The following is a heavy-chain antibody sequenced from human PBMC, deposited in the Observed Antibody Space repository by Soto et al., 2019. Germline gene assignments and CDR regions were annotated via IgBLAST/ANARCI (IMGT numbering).Heavy chain of an antibody. Sequence: GGSLRLSCAASGFTFSSYGMHWVRQAPGKGLEWVAVIWYDGSNKYYADSVKGRFTISRDNSKNTLYLQMNSLRAEDTAVYYCARARYCSSTSCRKPDYYYYYMDVWGKGTTVTVSS. CDR1: GFTFSSYG. CDR2: IWYDGSNK. CDR3: ARARYCSSTSCRKPDYYYYYMDV. J-gene: IGHJ6*03. D-gene: IGHD2-2*01. V-gene: IGHV3-33*01.